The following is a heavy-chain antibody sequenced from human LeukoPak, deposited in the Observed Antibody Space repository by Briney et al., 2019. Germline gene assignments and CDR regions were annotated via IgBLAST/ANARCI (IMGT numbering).Heavy chain of an antibody. V-gene: IGHV3-21*01. J-gene: IGHJ5*02. CDR2: ISSSSSYI. CDR1: GFTFSSYS. CDR3: ARSKDSSSSPFDP. D-gene: IGHD2-2*01. Sequence: PGGSLRLSCAASGFTFSSYSMNWVRQAPGKGLEWVSSISSSSSYIYYADSVKGRFTISRDNAKNSLYLQMNSLRAEDTAVYYCARSKDSSSSPFDPWGQGTLVTVSS.